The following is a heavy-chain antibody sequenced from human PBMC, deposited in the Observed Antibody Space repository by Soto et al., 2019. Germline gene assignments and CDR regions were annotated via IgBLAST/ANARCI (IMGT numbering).Heavy chain of an antibody. D-gene: IGHD6-19*01. Sequence: SVKVSCKASGGTFSSYAISWVRQAPGQGLEWMGGIIPIFGTANYAQKFQGRVTITADKSTSTAYMELSSPRSEDTAVYYCARGFPRSVAGTQYYYGMDVWGQGTTVTVSS. CDR3: ARGFPRSVAGTQYYYGMDV. J-gene: IGHJ6*02. CDR2: IIPIFGTA. CDR1: GGTFSSYA. V-gene: IGHV1-69*06.